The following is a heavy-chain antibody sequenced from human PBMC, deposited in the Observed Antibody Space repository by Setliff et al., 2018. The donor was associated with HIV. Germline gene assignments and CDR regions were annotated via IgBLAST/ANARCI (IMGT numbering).Heavy chain of an antibody. V-gene: IGHV1-2*02. J-gene: IGHJ6*03. D-gene: IGHD2-15*01. CDR3: ARDSPRQRVVDYYYYMDV. CDR2: TNVNSGGT. CDR1: GYLFTGYY. Sequence: ASVKVSCKASGYLFTGYYMHWVRQAPGQGLEWMGWTNVNSGGTKYAQRFQGRVAMATETSTSTAYMAMRSLRSDDTAVYYCARDSPRQRVVDYYYYMDVWGKGTTVTVSS.